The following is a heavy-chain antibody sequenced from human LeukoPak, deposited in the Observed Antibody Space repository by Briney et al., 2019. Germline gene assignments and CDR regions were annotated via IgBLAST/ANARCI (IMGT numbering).Heavy chain of an antibody. CDR1: GGSITSYY. CDR2: IYYIGST. Sequence: PSETLSLTCTVSGGSITSYYWSWIRQPPGKGLEWLGYIYYIGSTNYNPSLKSRVTMFEDKSKNQFSLRLSSVTVADTAVYYCARHFAYSSSSYFDYWGQGSLVTVSS. V-gene: IGHV4-59*08. CDR3: ARHFAYSSSSYFDY. J-gene: IGHJ4*02. D-gene: IGHD6-6*01.